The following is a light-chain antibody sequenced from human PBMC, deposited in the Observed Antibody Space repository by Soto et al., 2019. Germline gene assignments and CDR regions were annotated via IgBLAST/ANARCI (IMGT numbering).Light chain of an antibody. J-gene: IGLJ2*01. CDR3: SSYTTSSTVV. Sequence: QSALTQPASVSGSPGQLITISCTGSSSDVGGYNYVSWYQQHHPGKAPKLMIYDVSNRPSGVSNRFSGSKSGNTASLTISGLQAEDEADYYCSSYTTSSTVVFGGGTKLTVL. V-gene: IGLV2-14*03. CDR1: SSDVGGYNY. CDR2: DVS.